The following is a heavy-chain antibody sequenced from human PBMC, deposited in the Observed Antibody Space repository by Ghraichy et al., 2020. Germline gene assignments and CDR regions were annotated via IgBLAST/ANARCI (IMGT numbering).Heavy chain of an antibody. V-gene: IGHV4-4*02. CDR3: ARAEGRAATKIDY. Sequence: SETLSLTCAVSGGSISSSNWWSWVRQPPGKGLEWIGEIYHSGSTNYNPSLKSRVTISVDKSKKQFSLKLSSVTAADTAVYYCARAEGRAATKIDYWGQGTLVTVSS. D-gene: IGHD1-26*01. CDR2: IYHSGST. J-gene: IGHJ4*02. CDR1: GGSISSSNW.